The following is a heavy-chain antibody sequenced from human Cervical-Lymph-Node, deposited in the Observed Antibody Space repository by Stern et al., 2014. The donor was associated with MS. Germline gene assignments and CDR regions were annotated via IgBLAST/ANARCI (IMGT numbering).Heavy chain of an antibody. CDR1: GYRFTSNW. D-gene: IGHD5-24*01. V-gene: IGHV5-51*03. CDR3: ARRGNGYMGIDY. J-gene: IGHJ4*02. Sequence: VQLVQSGAEVKKPGESLRISCEVSGYRFTSNWIGWVRQMPGKGLEWMGIIYPGDSETRYSPSFQGRVTILVDKSNTTAYLQWSSLKASDTAIYYCARRGNGYMGIDYWGQGTLVTVSS. CDR2: IYPGDSET.